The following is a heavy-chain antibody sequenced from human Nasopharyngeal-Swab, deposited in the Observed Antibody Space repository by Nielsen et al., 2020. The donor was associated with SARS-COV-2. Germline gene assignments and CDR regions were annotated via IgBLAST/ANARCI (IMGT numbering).Heavy chain of an antibody. J-gene: IGHJ4*02. CDR2: IYSGGST. D-gene: IGHD5-12*01. V-gene: IGHV3-53*01. CDR3: ARGLRGYSGYSDY. Sequence: VRQAPGEGLEWVSVIYSGGSTYYADSVKGRFTISRDNSKNTLYLQMNSLRAEDTAVYYCARGLRGYSGYSDYWGQGTLVTVSS.